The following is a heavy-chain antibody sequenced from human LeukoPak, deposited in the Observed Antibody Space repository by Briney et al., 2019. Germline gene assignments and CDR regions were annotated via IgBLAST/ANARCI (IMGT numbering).Heavy chain of an antibody. Sequence: PGGSLRLSCAASGFTFDDYAMHWVRQAPGKGLEWVSGISWNSGSIGYADSVKGRFTISRDNAKSSLYLQMNSLRAEDTAFYYCAKDGVRYYYGSGAYGMDVWGQGTTVTVSS. J-gene: IGHJ6*02. D-gene: IGHD3-10*01. V-gene: IGHV3-9*01. CDR2: ISWNSGSI. CDR3: AKDGVRYYYGSGAYGMDV. CDR1: GFTFDDYA.